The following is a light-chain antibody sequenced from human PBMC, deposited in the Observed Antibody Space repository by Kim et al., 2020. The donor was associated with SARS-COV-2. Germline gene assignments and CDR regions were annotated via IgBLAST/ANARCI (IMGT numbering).Light chain of an antibody. V-gene: IGKV3-15*01. CDR1: QSVNSN. CDR2: GAS. J-gene: IGKJ4*01. Sequence: VSPGERATLSCRASQSVNSNLAWYQLKPGQAPRLLIYGASARATGIPARFSGSGSGTEFTLTISSLQSEDFAVYYCHQYNDWPLTFGGGTKVDIK. CDR3: HQYNDWPLT.